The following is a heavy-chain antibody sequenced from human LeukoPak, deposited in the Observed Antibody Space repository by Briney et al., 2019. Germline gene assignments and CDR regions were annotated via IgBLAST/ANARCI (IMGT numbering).Heavy chain of an antibody. CDR2: IYYSGST. CDR3: ARGLRLPSRSTPAVPHV. CDR1: GGSISSSSYY. J-gene: IGHJ6*04. Sequence: SETLSLTCTVSGGSISSSSYYWGWIRQPPGKGLEWIGSIYYSGSTYYNPSLKSRVTISVDTSKNQFSLKLSSVTAADTAVYCCARGLRLPSRSTPAVPHVWGKGTTVTVSA. D-gene: IGHD2-2*01. V-gene: IGHV4-39*01.